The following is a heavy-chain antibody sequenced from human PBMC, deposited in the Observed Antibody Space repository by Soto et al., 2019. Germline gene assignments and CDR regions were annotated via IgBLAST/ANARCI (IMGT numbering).Heavy chain of an antibody. CDR3: ACIVVVPASSLYAFGI. CDR1: GGSISSSGYY. V-gene: IGHV4-39*07. J-gene: IGHJ3*02. D-gene: IGHD2-2*01. CDR2: IYYSGST. Sequence: PSETLSLTCTVSGGSISSSGYYWGWIRQPPGKGLEWIGKIYYSGSTYYNPSLKSRVTISVDTSKNQFSLKLSSVTAADTAVYYCACIVVVPASSLYAFGIWGQGTMVTVSS.